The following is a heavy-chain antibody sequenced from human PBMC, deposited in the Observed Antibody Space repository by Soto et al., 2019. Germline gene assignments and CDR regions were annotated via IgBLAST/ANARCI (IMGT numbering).Heavy chain of an antibody. J-gene: IGHJ3*02. V-gene: IGHV1-69*08. Sequence: QVQLVQSGAEVKKPRSSVKVSCKASGGTFSSYTISWVRQAPGQGLEWMGRIIPILGIANYAQKFQGRVTISEDKSTSTAYMELSSLRSADTAVYYCARDEAAYSSSPLDAFDIWGQGTMVTVSS. D-gene: IGHD6-6*01. CDR3: ARDEAAYSSSPLDAFDI. CDR2: IIPILGIA. CDR1: GGTFSSYT.